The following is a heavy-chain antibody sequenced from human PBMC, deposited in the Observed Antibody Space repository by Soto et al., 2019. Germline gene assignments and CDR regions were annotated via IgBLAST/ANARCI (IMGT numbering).Heavy chain of an antibody. J-gene: IGHJ3*02. Sequence: SETLSLTCTVSGGSISSDDYYWSWIRQPPGKGLEWIGYIYYSGSTYYNPSLKSRLTISLDTSKNQFSLKLSSVTAADTAVYYCARDSTYYFDSSGSAVRAFDIWAQGTMVTVSS. D-gene: IGHD3-22*01. CDR1: GGSISSDDYY. CDR3: ARDSTYYFDSSGSAVRAFDI. V-gene: IGHV4-30-4*01. CDR2: IYYSGST.